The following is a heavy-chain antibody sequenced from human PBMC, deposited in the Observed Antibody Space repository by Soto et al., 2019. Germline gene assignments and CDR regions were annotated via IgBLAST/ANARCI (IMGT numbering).Heavy chain of an antibody. CDR1: GGTSSSYA. J-gene: IGHJ4*02. V-gene: IGHV1-69*13. CDR3: AREKDGYNYDY. Sequence: ASVKVSCKASGGTSSSYAISWVRQAPGQGLEWMGGIIPIFGTANYAQKFQGRVTITADESTSTAYMELSSLRSEDTAVYYCAREKDGYNYDYWGQGTLVTVSS. D-gene: IGHD5-12*01. CDR2: IIPIFGTA.